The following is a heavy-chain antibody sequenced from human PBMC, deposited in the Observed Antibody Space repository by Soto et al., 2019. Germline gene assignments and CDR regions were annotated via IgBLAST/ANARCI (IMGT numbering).Heavy chain of an antibody. CDR2: TSHSGRT. V-gene: IGHV4-59*02. Sequence: QVQLQGSGTGLVKPSETLSLTCTVVGGSVTTYYWTWIRQPPGKGLEWIGFTSHSGRTNYNPSLKSRVTISVGASKTQFCLKLISVTAADTAVYYCVTGSGSSTSDAFDIWDRGRMVTVSS. J-gene: IGHJ3*02. CDR3: VTGSGSSTSDAFDI. CDR1: GGSVTTYY. D-gene: IGHD3-10*01.